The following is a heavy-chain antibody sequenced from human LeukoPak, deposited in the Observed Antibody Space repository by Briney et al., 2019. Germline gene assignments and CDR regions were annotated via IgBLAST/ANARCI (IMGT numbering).Heavy chain of an antibody. J-gene: IGHJ4*02. CDR1: AYTFTIYT. CDR3: ARDSYSSGWYSDY. Sequence: ASVKVSCKASAYTFTIYTIHWVRQAPGQRLEWMGWISANNGNTNYAQKLQGRVTMTTDTSTSTAYMELRSLRSDDTAVYYCARDSYSSGWYSDYWGQGTLVTVSS. D-gene: IGHD6-19*01. V-gene: IGHV1-18*01. CDR2: ISANNGNT.